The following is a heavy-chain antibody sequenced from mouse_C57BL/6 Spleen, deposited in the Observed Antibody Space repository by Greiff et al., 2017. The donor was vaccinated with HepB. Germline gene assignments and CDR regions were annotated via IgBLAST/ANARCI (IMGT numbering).Heavy chain of an antibody. CDR2: IYPGDGDT. CDR1: GYAFSSSW. V-gene: IGHV1-82*01. D-gene: IGHD1-1*01. CDR3: ARNGGTVVPFDY. J-gene: IGHJ2*01. Sequence: VKLQESGPELVKPGASVKISCKASGYAFSSSWMNWVKQRPGKGLEWIGRIYPGDGDTNYNGKFTGKATLTADKSSSTAYMQLSSLTSEDSAVYFCARNGGTVVPFDYWGQGTTLTVSS.